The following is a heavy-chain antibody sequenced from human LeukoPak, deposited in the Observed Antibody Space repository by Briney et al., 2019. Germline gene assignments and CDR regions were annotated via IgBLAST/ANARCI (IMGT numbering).Heavy chain of an antibody. CDR2: ISAYNGNT. CDR3: APYYYDSSGYYSPSGY. D-gene: IGHD3-22*01. CDR1: GYTFTSYG. V-gene: IGHV1-18*01. Sequence: ASVTVSCKASGYTFTSYGISWVRQAPGQGLEWMGWISAYNGNTNYAQKLQGRVTMTTDTSTSTAYMELRSLRSDDTAVYYCAPYYYDSSGYYSPSGYWGQGTLVTVSS. J-gene: IGHJ4*02.